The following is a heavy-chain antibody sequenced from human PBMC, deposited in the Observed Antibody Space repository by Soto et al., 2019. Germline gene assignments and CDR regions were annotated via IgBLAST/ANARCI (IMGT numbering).Heavy chain of an antibody. V-gene: IGHV3-21*01. J-gene: IGHJ6*02. CDR3: AGEWFGAKPGSYGMDV. D-gene: IGHD3-10*01. CDR2: ISSSSSYI. Sequence: EVQLVESGGGLVKPGGSLRLSCAASGFTFSSYSMNWVRQAPGKGLEWVSSISSSSSYIYYADSVKGRFTISRDNAKNSLYLQMNSLRAEDTAVYYCAGEWFGAKPGSYGMDVWGQGTTVTVSS. CDR1: GFTFSSYS.